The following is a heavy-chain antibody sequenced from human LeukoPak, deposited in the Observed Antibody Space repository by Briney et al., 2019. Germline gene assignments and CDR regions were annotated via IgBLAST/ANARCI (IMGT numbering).Heavy chain of an antibody. CDR2: IYTGGST. V-gene: IGHV4-4*09. Sequence: PSETLSLTCTVSGGSISSYYWNWIRQPPGKGLEWIGYIYTGGSTNYNPSLESRVTMSVDTSNDQFSLRLSSVTAADTAVYYCARLPTDYMDVWGKGTTVTVSS. CDR1: GGSISSYY. J-gene: IGHJ6*03. CDR3: ARLPTDYMDV.